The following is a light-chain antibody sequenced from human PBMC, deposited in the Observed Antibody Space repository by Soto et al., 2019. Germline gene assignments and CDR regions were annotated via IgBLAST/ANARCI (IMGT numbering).Light chain of an antibody. CDR1: SSDVGGYNY. CDR2: EVT. V-gene: IGLV2-14*01. Sequence: QSVLTQPASVSGSPGQSITISCTGTSSDVGGYNYVSWYQRHPGKGPKLLIHEVTNRPSGVSNRFSGSKSGNTASLTISGLQAEDEAVYYCASYTRSSTLVFGGGTKLTVL. J-gene: IGLJ2*01. CDR3: ASYTRSSTLV.